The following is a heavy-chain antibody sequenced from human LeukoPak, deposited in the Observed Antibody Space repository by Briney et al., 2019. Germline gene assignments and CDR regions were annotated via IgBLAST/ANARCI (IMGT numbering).Heavy chain of an antibody. Sequence: GGSLRLSCAASGFTFSSYEMNWVRQAPGKGLEWVSYISSSGSTIYYADSVKGRFTISRDNAKNSLYLQMNSLRAEDTAVYYCARPATGAIDPWGQGTLVTVSS. CDR3: ARPATGAIDP. CDR1: GFTFSSYE. CDR2: ISSSGSTI. J-gene: IGHJ5*02. V-gene: IGHV3-48*03. D-gene: IGHD4/OR15-4a*01.